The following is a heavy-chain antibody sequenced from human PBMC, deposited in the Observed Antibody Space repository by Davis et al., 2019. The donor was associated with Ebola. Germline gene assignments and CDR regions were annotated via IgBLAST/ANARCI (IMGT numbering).Heavy chain of an antibody. D-gene: IGHD6-6*01. CDR3: ARDRLYCASGDGQVVRCLLSDY. CDR2: ISAYNGNT. Sequence: ASVKVSCKASGYTFTSYGISWVRQAPGQGLEWMGWISAYNGNTNYAQKLQDRVTMTTDTSTSTAYMELWSLRYDDTAVYYCARDRLYCASGDGQVVRCLLSDYWGQGTLVTVSS. CDR1: GYTFTSYG. J-gene: IGHJ4*02. V-gene: IGHV1-18*04.